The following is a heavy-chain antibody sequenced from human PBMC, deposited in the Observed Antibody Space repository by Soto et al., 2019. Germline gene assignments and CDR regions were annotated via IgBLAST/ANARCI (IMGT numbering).Heavy chain of an antibody. V-gene: IGHV3-15*01. CDR3: TTESRYYDLWSCYPESGYYYYGMDV. J-gene: IGHJ6*01. CDR2: IKSKTDGGTT. Sequence: GGSLRLSCAASGFTFSNAWMSWVRQAPGKGLEWVGRIKSKTDGGTTDYAAPVKGRFTISRDDSKNTLYLQMNSLKTEDTAVYYCTTESRYYDLWSCYPESGYYYYGMDVWGPGTTVTFSS. D-gene: IGHD3-3*01. CDR1: GFTFSNAW.